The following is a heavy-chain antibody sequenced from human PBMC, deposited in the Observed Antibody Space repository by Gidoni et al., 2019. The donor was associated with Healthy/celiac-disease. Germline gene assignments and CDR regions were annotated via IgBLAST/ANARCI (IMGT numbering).Heavy chain of an antibody. CDR2: TFYSGRT. CDR3: ARDQGWVGLRWGRWFDP. D-gene: IGHD4-17*01. Sequence: QVQLQESGPGLVKPSETLSLPCPVACGSVSSGRSYWGWIRQPQGKGLEWIGYTFYSGRTNYNPALKSRVTISVDTSKNQFSLKLSSVTAADTAVYYCARDQGWVGLRWGRWFDPWGQGTLVTVSS. CDR1: CGSVSSGRSY. V-gene: IGHV4-61*01. J-gene: IGHJ5*02.